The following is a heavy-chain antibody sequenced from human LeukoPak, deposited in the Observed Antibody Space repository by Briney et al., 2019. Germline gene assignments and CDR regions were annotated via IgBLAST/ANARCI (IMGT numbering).Heavy chain of an antibody. V-gene: IGHV4-34*01. Sequence: KTSETLSLTCAVYGGSFSGYYWSWIRQPPRKRLEWIGEINHSGSTNYNPSLKSRVTISVDTSKNQFSLKLSSVTAADTAVYYCASVYIAAAGTESTAYFDYWGQGTLVTVSS. CDR2: INHSGST. CDR3: ASVYIAAAGTESTAYFDY. CDR1: GGSFSGYY. J-gene: IGHJ4*02. D-gene: IGHD6-13*01.